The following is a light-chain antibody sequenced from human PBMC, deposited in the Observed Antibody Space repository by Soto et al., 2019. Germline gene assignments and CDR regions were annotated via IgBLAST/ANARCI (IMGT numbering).Light chain of an antibody. CDR3: QQYNSYPRT. J-gene: IGKJ1*01. Sequence: DIQMTQSPSSLSVSVGDRVTITCRASQGIGSSLAWFQQKPGKDPKSLIYAASTLQVGVPSRFSSSGSGTDFTLTISSLQPEDFATYYCQQYNSYPRTFGQGTKVEIK. CDR1: QGIGSS. CDR2: AAS. V-gene: IGKV1-16*01.